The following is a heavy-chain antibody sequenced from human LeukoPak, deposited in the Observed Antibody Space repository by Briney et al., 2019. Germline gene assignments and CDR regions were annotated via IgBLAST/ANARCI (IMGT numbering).Heavy chain of an antibody. J-gene: IGHJ5*02. CDR3: AKDQWELPSTWFAP. CDR2: ISGSGGST. Sequence: GGSLRLSCAASGFTFSSYAMSWVRQAPGKGLEWVSAISGSGGSTYYADSVKGRFTISRDISKNTLYLQMNSLRADDTAVYYCAKDQWELPSTWFAPWGQGTLVTVSS. D-gene: IGHD1-26*01. V-gene: IGHV3-23*01. CDR1: GFTFSSYA.